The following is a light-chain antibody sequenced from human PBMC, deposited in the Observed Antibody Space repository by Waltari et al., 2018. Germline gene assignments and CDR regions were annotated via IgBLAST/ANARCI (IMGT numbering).Light chain of an antibody. CDR3: QQRNTWPRT. Sequence: EIFLTQSPATLSVSAGERAALSCRASQSVGTSLAWYQHRTGQAPRLLIYDASKRVAGIPARFSGSGSGTDFTLAIDTLEPEDFAVYYCQQRNTWPRTFGQGTKVEI. V-gene: IGKV3-11*01. J-gene: IGKJ1*01. CDR1: QSVGTS. CDR2: DAS.